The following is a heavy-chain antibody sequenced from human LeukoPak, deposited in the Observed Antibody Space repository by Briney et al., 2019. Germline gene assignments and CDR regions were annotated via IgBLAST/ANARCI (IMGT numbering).Heavy chain of an antibody. V-gene: IGHV4-61*02. D-gene: IGHD2-21*02. CDR2: IYTSGTT. J-gene: IGHJ4*02. CDR3: ARGGYCGGDCFFYY. CDR1: GGSISSGSYC. Sequence: SETLSLTCTVSGGSISSGSYCWSWIRQPAGKGLEWIGRIYTSGTTNYNPSLKSRVTISVDTSENQFSLKLTSVTAADTAVYYCARGGYCGGDCFFYYWGQGTLVTVSS.